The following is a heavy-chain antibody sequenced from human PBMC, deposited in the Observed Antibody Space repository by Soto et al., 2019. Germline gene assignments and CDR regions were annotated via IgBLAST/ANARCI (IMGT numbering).Heavy chain of an antibody. CDR2: IWYDGSKK. CDR1: GFTFSRYG. D-gene: IGHD2-15*01. CDR3: ARERLRSDSYYFDY. V-gene: IGHV3-33*01. J-gene: IGHJ4*02. Sequence: QVHLVESGGGVVQPGRSLRLSCAASGFTFSRYGMHWVRQAPGKGLEWVTVIWYDGSKKHYADSVKGRFSISRDNSKNTLYLQMNSLRAEDTAVYYWARERLRSDSYYFDYWGQGTLVTVSS.